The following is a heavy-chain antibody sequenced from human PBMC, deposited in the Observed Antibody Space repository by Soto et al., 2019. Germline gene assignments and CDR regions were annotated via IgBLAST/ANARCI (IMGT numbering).Heavy chain of an antibody. CDR2: ISAYNGNT. CDR1: GYTFASYA. V-gene: IGHV1-18*01. Sequence: QVQLVQSGAEVKKPGASVKVSCKASGYTFASYAISWMRQAPGQGLEWMGWISAYNGNTNYAQKIQGRGTMTTAPSTSTADMGLRSRRSDDTAVHYCAREPPRPDYWGQGTLVTVSS. CDR3: AREPPRPDY. J-gene: IGHJ4*02.